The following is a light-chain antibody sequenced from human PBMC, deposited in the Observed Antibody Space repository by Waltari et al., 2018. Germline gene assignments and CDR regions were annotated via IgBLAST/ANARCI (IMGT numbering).Light chain of an antibody. Sequence: DIQMTQSPSSLSASVGDRVTISCRASQNIITYLPWYQQKPGKAPNLLIYGASSLHSGVPSMFSGSGAGTDFTLTISGLQPEDFGTYYCQHSHSIPITFGQVTRLESK. J-gene: IGKJ5*01. CDR2: GAS. CDR1: QNIITY. V-gene: IGKV1-39*01. CDR3: QHSHSIPIT.